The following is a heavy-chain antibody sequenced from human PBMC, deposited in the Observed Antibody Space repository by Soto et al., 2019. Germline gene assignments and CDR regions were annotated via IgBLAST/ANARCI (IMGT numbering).Heavy chain of an antibody. D-gene: IGHD3-10*01. J-gene: IGHJ2*01. CDR2: ISGSGGST. Sequence: GESLKISCAASGFTFSSYAMSWVRQAPGKGLEWVSAISGSGGSTYYADSVKGRFTISRDNSKNTLYLQMNSLRAEDTAVYYCAKDKGIGGYWYFDLWGRGTLVTVSS. CDR3: AKDKGIGGYWYFDL. V-gene: IGHV3-23*01. CDR1: GFTFSSYA.